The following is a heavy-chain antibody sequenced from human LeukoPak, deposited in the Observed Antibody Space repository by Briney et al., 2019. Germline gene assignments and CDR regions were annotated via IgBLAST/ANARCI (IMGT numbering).Heavy chain of an antibody. Sequence: PGGSLRLSCAASGFTFSSYGMHWVRQASGKGLEWVAFIRYDGSNKYYADSVKGRFTISRDNSKNTLYLQMNSLRAEDTAVYYCAKGSGIRGVVYYFDYWGQGTLVTVSS. CDR3: AKGSGIRGVVYYFDY. CDR1: GFTFSSYG. D-gene: IGHD3-10*01. V-gene: IGHV3-30*02. J-gene: IGHJ4*02. CDR2: IRYDGSNK.